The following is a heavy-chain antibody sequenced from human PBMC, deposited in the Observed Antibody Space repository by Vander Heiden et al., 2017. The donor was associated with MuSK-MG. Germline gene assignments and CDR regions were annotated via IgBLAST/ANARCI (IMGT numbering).Heavy chain of an antibody. Sequence: EVQLVESGGGVVRPGGSLRLSCAASGFTFHEHGMSWVRQAAGKGLEWVSGISWNGDSTGYADSVKGRFTISRDNAKKSLYLQMNSLRAEDTALYHCARGKGYCSGGSCYLDYWGQGTLVTVSS. CDR2: ISWNGDST. J-gene: IGHJ4*02. D-gene: IGHD2-15*01. CDR1: GFTFHEHG. CDR3: ARGKGYCSGGSCYLDY. V-gene: IGHV3-20*01.